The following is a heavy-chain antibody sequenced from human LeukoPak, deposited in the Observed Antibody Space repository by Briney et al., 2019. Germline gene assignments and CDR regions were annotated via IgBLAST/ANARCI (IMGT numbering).Heavy chain of an antibody. J-gene: IGHJ4*02. CDR3: AREESSGDYRTADY. D-gene: IGHD6-19*01. Sequence: PGGSLRLSCATSGFTFSNYWMSWLRQAPGKGLVWVSRIKNDGSAATYADSVKGRFTISRDNARNTLYLQMNSLRVEDTALYCCAREESSGDYRTADYWGQGTLVTVSS. CDR2: IKNDGSAA. V-gene: IGHV3-74*01. CDR1: GFTFSNYW.